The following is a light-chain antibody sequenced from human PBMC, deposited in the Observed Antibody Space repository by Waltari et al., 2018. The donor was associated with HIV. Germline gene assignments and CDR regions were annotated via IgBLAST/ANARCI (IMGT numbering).Light chain of an antibody. V-gene: IGLV2-23*02. CDR1: SSNIGSYDL. J-gene: IGLJ1*01. Sequence: QSALTQPASVSASPGQSLTISCTGTSSNIGSYDLVSWYQQYPDQAPKLIIYEVTRLPSGVSLRFSGSKSGNTASLTISGLQTEDEADYYCCSYSGGSAFYVFGSGTKVTVL. CDR3: CSYSGGSAFYV. CDR2: EVT.